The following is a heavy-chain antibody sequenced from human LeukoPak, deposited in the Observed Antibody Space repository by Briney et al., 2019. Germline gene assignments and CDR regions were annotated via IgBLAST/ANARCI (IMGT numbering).Heavy chain of an antibody. CDR2: IYTSAST. CDR1: GGSISSGSYY. V-gene: IGHV4-61*02. Sequence: SETLSLTCTVSGGSISSGSYYWSWIRQPAGKGLEWIGRIYTSASTNYNPSLKSRVTISVDTSKNQFSLKLSSVTAADTAVYYCARGGYDFWSGYSNWFDPWGQGTLVTVSS. J-gene: IGHJ5*02. CDR3: ARGGYDFWSGYSNWFDP. D-gene: IGHD3-3*01.